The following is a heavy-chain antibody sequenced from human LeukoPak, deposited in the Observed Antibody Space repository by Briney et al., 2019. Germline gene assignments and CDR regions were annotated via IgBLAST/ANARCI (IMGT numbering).Heavy chain of an antibody. CDR2: IYYSGST. J-gene: IGHJ3*02. Sequence: KPSETLSLTCTVSGGSISSYYWSWIRQPQGKGLEWIGYIYYSGSTNYNPSLKSRVTISVDTSKNQFSLNLSSVTAADTAVYYCARYSSGWRSFDIWGQGTMVTVSS. V-gene: IGHV4-59*01. CDR1: GGSISSYY. D-gene: IGHD6-19*01. CDR3: ARYSSGWRSFDI.